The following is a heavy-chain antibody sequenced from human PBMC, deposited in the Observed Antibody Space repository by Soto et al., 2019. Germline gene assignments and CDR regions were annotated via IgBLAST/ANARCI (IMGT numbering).Heavy chain of an antibody. Sequence: GGSLRLSCGGSGFTFSSYSMNWVRQAPGKGLEWVSSISSSSSYIYYADSVKGRFTISRANAKNSLYLQMNSLRAEDTGVYYFTRDKDGYSGYVRCHWDQGTRVTVSS. CDR2: ISSSSSYI. V-gene: IGHV3-21*01. J-gene: IGHJ4*02. CDR3: TRDKDGYSGYVRCH. CDR1: GFTFSSYS. D-gene: IGHD5-12*01.